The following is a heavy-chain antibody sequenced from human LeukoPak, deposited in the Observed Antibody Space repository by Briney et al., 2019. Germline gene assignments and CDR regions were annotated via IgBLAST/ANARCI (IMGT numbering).Heavy chain of an antibody. Sequence: GGSLRLSCAASGFTFSSYGMHWVRQAPGKGLEWVAVIWYDGSNKYYADSVKGRFTISRDNSKNTLYLQMNSLRAEDTAVYYCAREDYDFWSGYSVTFDYWGQGTLVTVSS. CDR3: AREDYDFWSGYSVTFDY. D-gene: IGHD3-3*01. J-gene: IGHJ4*02. CDR1: GFTFSSYG. CDR2: IWYDGSNK. V-gene: IGHV3-33*01.